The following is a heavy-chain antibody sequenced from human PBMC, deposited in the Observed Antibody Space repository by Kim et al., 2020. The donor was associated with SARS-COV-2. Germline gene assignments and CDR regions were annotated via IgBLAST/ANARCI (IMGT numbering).Heavy chain of an antibody. Sequence: GGSLRLSCGASGFTFDDYAMHWVRQAPGKGLEWVSGISWNGGIIDYADSVKGRFTISRDNAKNSLYLQMNSLRIEDTALYYCAKVESRYCSSTTCYVFDCWGQGTLVTVSS. CDR3: AKVESRYCSSTTCYVFDC. V-gene: IGHV3-9*01. D-gene: IGHD2-2*01. J-gene: IGHJ4*02. CDR2: ISWNGGII. CDR1: GFTFDDYA.